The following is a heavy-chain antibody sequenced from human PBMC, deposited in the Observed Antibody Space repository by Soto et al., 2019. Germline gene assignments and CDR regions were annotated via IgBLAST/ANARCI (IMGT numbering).Heavy chain of an antibody. Sequence: QVQLVQSGAEVKKPGSSVKVSCKASGVTFSSYAISWVRQAPGQGLEWMGGIIPIFGTANYAQKFQGRVTITADESPSTAYMELSSLRSEETAVYYCARGWDYGDYLYTGPSELHYWGQGTLVTVSS. CDR2: IIPIFGTA. J-gene: IGHJ4*02. CDR1: GVTFSSYA. CDR3: ARGWDYGDYLYTGPSELHY. D-gene: IGHD4-17*01. V-gene: IGHV1-69*01.